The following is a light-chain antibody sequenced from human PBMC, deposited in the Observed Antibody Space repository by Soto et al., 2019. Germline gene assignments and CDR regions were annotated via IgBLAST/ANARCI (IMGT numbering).Light chain of an antibody. CDR3: SSYTTTNTQV. J-gene: IGLJ2*01. CDR1: SSDIGGYNF. Sequence: QSALTQPASVSESPGQSVPISCTGTSSDIGGYNFVSWYQQHPGKAPKLIIYDVSDRPPGVSDRFSASKSGNTASLSISGLQAEDEADYYCSSYTTTNTQVFGGGTKLTVL. V-gene: IGLV2-14*01. CDR2: DVS.